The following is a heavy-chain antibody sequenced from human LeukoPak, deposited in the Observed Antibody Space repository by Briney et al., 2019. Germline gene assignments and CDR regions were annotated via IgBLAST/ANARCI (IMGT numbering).Heavy chain of an antibody. D-gene: IGHD3-10*02. CDR1: GFSVSSSY. Sequence: GGSLRLSCAASGFSVSSSYMSWVRQAPGKGLEWVSVIYSGSNTYYADSVKGRFTTSRDNSKNTLYLQMNSLRAGDTAVYYCARWTSSSMTTNPLFGYWGQGTLVTVSS. V-gene: IGHV3-66*01. CDR2: IYSGSNT. J-gene: IGHJ4*02. CDR3: ARWTSSSMTTNPLFGY.